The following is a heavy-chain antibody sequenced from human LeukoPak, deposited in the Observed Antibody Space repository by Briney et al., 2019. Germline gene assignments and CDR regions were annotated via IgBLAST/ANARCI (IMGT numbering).Heavy chain of an antibody. Sequence: ASVKVSCKASGYTFTSYGISWVRQAPGQGLEWMGWISAYNGNTNYAQKLQGRVTMTTDTSTSTAYMELRSLRSDDTAVYYCARSPPYDYVWGSYDYWGQGTLVTVSS. D-gene: IGHD3-16*01. CDR1: GYTFTSYG. J-gene: IGHJ4*02. CDR2: ISAYNGNT. CDR3: ARSPPYDYVWGSYDY. V-gene: IGHV1-18*01.